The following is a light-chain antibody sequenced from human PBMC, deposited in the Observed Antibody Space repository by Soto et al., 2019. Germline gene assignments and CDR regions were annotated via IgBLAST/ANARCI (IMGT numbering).Light chain of an antibody. CDR3: QSYDNSLSGVV. CDR1: TSNIGADYD. V-gene: IGLV1-40*01. CDR2: GNN. J-gene: IGLJ2*01. Sequence: QPVLTQPPSVSGAPGLRVTISCTGTTSNIGADYDVHWYRQLPGTAPKLLIYGNNNRPSGVPNRFFGSKSGTSASLAITGLQPDDEADYYCQSYDNSLSGVVFGGGTKVTVL.